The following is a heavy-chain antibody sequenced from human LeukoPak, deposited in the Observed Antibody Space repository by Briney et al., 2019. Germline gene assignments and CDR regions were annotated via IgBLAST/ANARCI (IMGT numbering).Heavy chain of an antibody. CDR2: IYYSGST. J-gene: IGHJ3*02. CDR3: ARMYYDFWSGYSPDAFDI. Sequence: SQTLSLTCTVSGGSISSGDYYWSWIRQPPGKGLEWIGYIYYSGSTYYNPSLKSRVTISVDTSKNQFSLKLSSVTAADTAVYYCARMYYDFWSGYSPDAFDIWGQGTMVTVSS. V-gene: IGHV4-30-4*01. CDR1: GGSISSGDYY. D-gene: IGHD3-3*01.